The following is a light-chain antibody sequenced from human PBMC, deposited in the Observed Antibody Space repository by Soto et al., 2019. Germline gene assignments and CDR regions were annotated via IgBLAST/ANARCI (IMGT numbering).Light chain of an antibody. CDR2: EGS. CDR3: CSYAGSSDV. CDR1: SSDVRSYNL. J-gene: IGLJ1*01. V-gene: IGLV2-23*01. Sequence: QSAVTQPASVSGSPGESITISCTGTSSDVRSYNLVSWYQQKPGKAPKLIIYEGSNRPSWVSNRFSGSKSGNTASLTISGVQSEDEADYYCCSYAGSSDVFGTGTKLTVL.